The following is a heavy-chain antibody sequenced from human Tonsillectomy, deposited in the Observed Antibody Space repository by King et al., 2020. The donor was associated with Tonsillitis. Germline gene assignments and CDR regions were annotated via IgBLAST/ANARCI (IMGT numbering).Heavy chain of an antibody. CDR3: AREGGVVRGVIIPPDYYYGMDV. V-gene: IGHV3-11*05. CDR1: GFTFSDYY. CDR2: ISSSSSYT. Sequence: VQLVESGGGLVKPGGSLRLSCAASGFTFSDYYMSWIRQAPGKGLEWVSYISSSSSYTNYADSVKGRFTISRDNAKNSLYLQMNSLRAADTAVYYCAREGGVVRGVIIPPDYYYGMDVWGQGTTVTVSS. D-gene: IGHD3-10*01. J-gene: IGHJ6*02.